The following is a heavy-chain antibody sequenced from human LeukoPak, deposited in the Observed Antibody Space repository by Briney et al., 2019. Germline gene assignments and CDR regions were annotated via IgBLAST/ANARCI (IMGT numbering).Heavy chain of an antibody. V-gene: IGHV4-39*07. D-gene: IGHD4-17*01. CDR1: GGSISSYY. J-gene: IGHJ4*02. Sequence: SETLSLTCTVSGGSISSYYWGWIRQPPGKGLEWIGSLYYSGSTYYNPSLKSRVTISLDTSKNQFSLKLSSVTAADTAVYYCARSATVTTGYFDYWGQGTLVTVSS. CDR2: LYYSGST. CDR3: ARSATVTTGYFDY.